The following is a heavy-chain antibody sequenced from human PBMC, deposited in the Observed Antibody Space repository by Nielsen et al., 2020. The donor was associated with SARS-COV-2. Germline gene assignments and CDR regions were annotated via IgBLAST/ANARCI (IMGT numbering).Heavy chain of an antibody. CDR1: GFTFNSFG. CDR3: AREFGAGAFGF. D-gene: IGHD3-16*01. J-gene: IGHJ4*02. CDR2: ISGGGITI. V-gene: IGHV3-48*04. Sequence: GESLKISCAASGFTFNSFGMHWVRQAPGKGLEWVASISGGGITIFYADSVKGRFTISRDNAKNSLFLQMNSLRAEDTATYYCAREFGAGAFGFWGQGTLVTVSS.